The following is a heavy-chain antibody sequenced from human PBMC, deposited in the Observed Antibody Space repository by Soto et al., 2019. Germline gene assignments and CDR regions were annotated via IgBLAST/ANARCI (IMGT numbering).Heavy chain of an antibody. CDR3: ARGRGGYDVTTTDNWFDP. V-gene: IGHV1-8*01. CDR2: MNPNSGNT. CDR1: GYTFTSYD. Sequence: ASVKVSFKASGYTFTSYDINWVRQATGQGLEWMGWMNPNSGNTGYAQKFQGRVTMTRNTSISTAYMELSSLRSEDTAVYYCARGRGGYDVTTTDNWFDPWGQGTLVTGSS. J-gene: IGHJ5*02. D-gene: IGHD5-12*01.